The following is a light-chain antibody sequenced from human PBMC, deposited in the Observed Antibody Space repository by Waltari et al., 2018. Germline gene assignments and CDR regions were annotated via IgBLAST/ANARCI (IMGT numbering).Light chain of an antibody. CDR3: SSYAGGSSLM. Sequence: QSALTPPPSASGSLGQSITISCTGLSTDVSGYDPVIWYQQHPGTAPNTWIHGVTKRPSGFPARFSGSKSDNTASLAVSVLQAEDEADYYCSSYAGGSSLMFGGGTKLTVL. V-gene: IGLV2-8*01. CDR2: GVT. CDR1: STDVSGYDP. J-gene: IGLJ3*02.